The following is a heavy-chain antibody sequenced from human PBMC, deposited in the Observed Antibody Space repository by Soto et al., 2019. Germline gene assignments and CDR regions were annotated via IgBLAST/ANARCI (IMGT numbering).Heavy chain of an antibody. D-gene: IGHD2-15*01. V-gene: IGHV4-59*08. Sequence: SETLSLTCTVSGGTISSWYWSWIRQPPGKGLEWIGYIYYSGSTNCNPSLKSRVTISVDTSKNQFSLKLSSVTAADTAVYYCARRYGSAIDYWGQGTLVSVS. CDR2: IYYSGST. J-gene: IGHJ4*02. CDR3: ARRYGSAIDY. CDR1: GGTISSWY.